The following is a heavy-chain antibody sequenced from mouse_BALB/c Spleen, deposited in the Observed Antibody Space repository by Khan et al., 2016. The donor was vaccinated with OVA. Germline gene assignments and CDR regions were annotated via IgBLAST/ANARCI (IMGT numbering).Heavy chain of an antibody. J-gene: IGHJ2*01. V-gene: IGHV1-77*01. CDR3: ARSGYGSLVY. CDR1: GYTFTDYV. Sequence: QVQLQQSGPELVKPGSSMKMSCRASGYTFTDYVLNWVKQRAGQGLEWIGQIFPGSGDTYYNEKFKVKATLTADKSSNTVYMQLSSLTSEDSADYFCARSGYGSLVYWGQGTTLTVSS. CDR2: IFPGSGDT. D-gene: IGHD1-1*01.